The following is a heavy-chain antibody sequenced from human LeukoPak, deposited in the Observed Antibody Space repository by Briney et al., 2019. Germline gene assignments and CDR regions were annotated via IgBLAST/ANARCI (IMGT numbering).Heavy chain of an antibody. J-gene: IGHJ4*02. D-gene: IGHD3-10*01. V-gene: IGHV4-34*01. Sequence: PSETLSLTCAVYGGSFSGYYWSWIRQPPGKGLEWIGEINHSGSTNYNPSLKSRVTISVDTSKNQFSLKLSSVTAADTAVYYCARGFGPGSYPSPLYDYWGQGTLVTVSS. CDR2: INHSGST. CDR3: ARGFGPGSYPSPLYDY. CDR1: GGSFSGYY.